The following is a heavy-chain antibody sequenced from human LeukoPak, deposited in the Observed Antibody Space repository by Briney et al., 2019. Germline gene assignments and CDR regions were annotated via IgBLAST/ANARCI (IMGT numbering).Heavy chain of an antibody. CDR2: WSDGTGK. CDR1: GFTYSHYG. J-gene: IGHJ4*02. V-gene: IGHV3-33*06. D-gene: IGHD4-11*01. Sequence: PGGSLRLSCAASGFTYSHYGMHWVRQAPGKGLEWVAVWSDGTGKYYADAVKGRFTISRDNSRNTLHLQMNSLRGEDTAVYYCAKDAQRGFDYSNSLEYWGQGTLVTVSS. CDR3: AKDAQRGFDYSNSLEY.